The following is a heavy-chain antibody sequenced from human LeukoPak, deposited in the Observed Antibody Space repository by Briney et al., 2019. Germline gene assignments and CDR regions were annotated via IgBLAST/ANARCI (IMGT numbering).Heavy chain of an antibody. Sequence: GGSLRLSCAASGFRFSSYDMHWVRQAPGKGLEWVAYIRYDGINEYYADSVKGRFTISRDLSKNTLFLQINSLRPEDTAVYYCSKDRGVFGVAYSLDYWGQGTLVTVSS. V-gene: IGHV3-30*02. J-gene: IGHJ4*02. D-gene: IGHD3-3*01. CDR1: GFRFSSYD. CDR3: SKDRGVFGVAYSLDY. CDR2: IRYDGINE.